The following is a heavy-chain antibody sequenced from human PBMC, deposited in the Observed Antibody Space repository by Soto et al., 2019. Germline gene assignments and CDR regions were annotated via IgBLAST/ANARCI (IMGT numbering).Heavy chain of an antibody. CDR3: ARDNWNSY. Sequence: QPGGSLRLSCAASGFTFSNYWMHWVRQGPGKGLVWVARVKSDGSSTSYADSVKGRFTISRDNAKNTLYLQMNSLRVEDTAVYYCARDNWNSYWAQGTLVTVSS. CDR1: GFTFSNYW. V-gene: IGHV3-74*01. J-gene: IGHJ4*02. CDR2: VKSDGSST. D-gene: IGHD1-1*01.